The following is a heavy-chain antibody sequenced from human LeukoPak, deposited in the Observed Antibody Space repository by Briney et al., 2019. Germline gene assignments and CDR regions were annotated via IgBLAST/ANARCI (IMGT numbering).Heavy chain of an antibody. Sequence: GASVKVSCKASGYTFTTYSVNWVRQAPGQGLEWMGWISGYSGNTNYAQKLQGRVTMTTDTSTSTAYMELRRLRSDDTAIYYCARGYSSGRDYYFDYWGQGTLVTVSS. CDR2: ISGYSGNT. V-gene: IGHV1-18*01. D-gene: IGHD6-19*01. J-gene: IGHJ4*02. CDR3: ARGYSSGRDYYFDY. CDR1: GYTFTTYS.